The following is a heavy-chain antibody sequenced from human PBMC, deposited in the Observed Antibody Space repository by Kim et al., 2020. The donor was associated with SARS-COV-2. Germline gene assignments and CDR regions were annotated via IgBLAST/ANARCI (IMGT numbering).Heavy chain of an antibody. V-gene: IGHV6-1*01. CDR2: TYYRSKWFN. Sequence: SQTLSLTCAISGDSVSSNSAAWTWIRQSPARGLEWLGRTYYRSKWFNDYAVSVKSRITINPDTSKNQFSLQLNSVTPEDTAVYFCAREQSSSRFDYCGQGTLVTVSS. D-gene: IGHD6-13*01. J-gene: IGHJ4*02. CDR3: AREQSSSRFDY. CDR1: GDSVSSNSAA.